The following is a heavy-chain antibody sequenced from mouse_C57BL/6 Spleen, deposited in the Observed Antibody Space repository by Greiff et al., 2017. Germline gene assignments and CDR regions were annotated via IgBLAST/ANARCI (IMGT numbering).Heavy chain of an antibody. CDR3: ARVITTVVGYFDV. D-gene: IGHD1-1*01. V-gene: IGHV1-55*01. Sequence: VQLQQPGAELVKPGASVKMSCKASGYTFTSYWITWVKQRPGQGLEWIGDIYPGSGSTNYNEKFKSKATLTVDTSSSTAYMQLSSLTSEDSAVYYCARVITTVVGYFDVWGTGTTVTVSS. CDR1: GYTFTSYW. CDR2: IYPGSGST. J-gene: IGHJ1*03.